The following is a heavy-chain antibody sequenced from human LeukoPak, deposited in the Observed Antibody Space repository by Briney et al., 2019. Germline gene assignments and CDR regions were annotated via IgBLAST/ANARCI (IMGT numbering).Heavy chain of an antibody. D-gene: IGHD4-17*01. J-gene: IGHJ6*03. CDR3: ARTPKTVKNYYYMDV. CDR1: GGSINNYY. Sequence: SETLSLTCTVSGGSINNYYWTWIRQPPGKGLEWLGYISYSGSTSYIPSLKSRVTISVDTSKNQFSLKVSSVTAADTAVYYCARTPKTVKNYYYMDVWGKGTTVTISS. V-gene: IGHV4-59*01. CDR2: ISYSGST.